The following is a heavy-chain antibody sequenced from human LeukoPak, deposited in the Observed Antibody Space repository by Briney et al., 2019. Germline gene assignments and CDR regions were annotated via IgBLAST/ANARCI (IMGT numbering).Heavy chain of an antibody. V-gene: IGHV4-59*08. Sequence: SETLSLTCTVSGDSLSGYYWGRIRQPPGKGLECVGYIYSSGGTAYNPSLKSRLTISIDTSKNQFSLTLSSVTAADTAIYYCARHVCGKGMYVWGKGTTVTVSS. CDR1: GDSLSGYY. CDR2: IYSSGGT. J-gene: IGHJ6*04. D-gene: IGHD4-23*01. CDR3: ARHVCGKGMYV.